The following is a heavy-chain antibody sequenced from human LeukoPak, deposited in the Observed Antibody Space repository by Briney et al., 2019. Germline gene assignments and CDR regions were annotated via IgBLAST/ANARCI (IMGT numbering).Heavy chain of an antibody. J-gene: IGHJ4*02. Sequence: SETLSLTCTVSGASITNYYWSWIRQSAGKGLEWIRRIYPSGSTHSNPSLRSRVTMLLDTSKNQFSLGLSSVTAADTAVYYCARVRPNWNDGTFDYWGQGTLVTVSS. CDR3: ARVRPNWNDGTFDY. CDR2: IYPSGST. CDR1: GASITNYY. V-gene: IGHV4-4*07. D-gene: IGHD1-1*01.